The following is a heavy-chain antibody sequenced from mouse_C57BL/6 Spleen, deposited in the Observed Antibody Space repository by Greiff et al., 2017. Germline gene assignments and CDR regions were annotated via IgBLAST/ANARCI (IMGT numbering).Heavy chain of an antibody. CDR1: GFTFSDYG. J-gene: IGHJ2*01. V-gene: IGHV5-17*01. Sequence: EVKLMESGGGLVKPGGSLKLSCAASGFTFSDYGMHWVRQAPEKGLEWVAYISSGSSTIYYADTVKGRFTISRDNAKNTLFLQMTSLRSEDTAMYYCATRTTVVPFDYGGQGTTLTVSS. D-gene: IGHD1-1*01. CDR2: ISSGSSTI. CDR3: ATRTTVVPFDY.